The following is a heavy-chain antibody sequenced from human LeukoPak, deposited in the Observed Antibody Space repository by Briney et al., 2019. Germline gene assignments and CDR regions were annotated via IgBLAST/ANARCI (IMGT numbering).Heavy chain of an antibody. D-gene: IGHD3-10*01. CDR2: INHSGST. V-gene: IGHV4-34*01. CDR3: ARSLYYGSGSYYRNWYFDL. CDR1: GGSFSGYY. Sequence: SETLSLTCAVYGGSFSGYYWSWIRQPPGKGLEWIGEINHSGSTNYNPSLKSRVTISVDTSKNQFSLKLSSVTAADTAVYYCARSLYYGSGSYYRNWYFDLWGRGTLVTVST. J-gene: IGHJ2*01.